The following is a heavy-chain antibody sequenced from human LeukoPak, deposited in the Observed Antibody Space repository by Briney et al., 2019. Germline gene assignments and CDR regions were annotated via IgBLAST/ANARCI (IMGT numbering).Heavy chain of an antibody. CDR3: AREGGESIAARLPY. CDR1: GFTFSSYW. J-gene: IGHJ4*02. D-gene: IGHD6-6*01. V-gene: IGHV3-74*01. Sequence: GGSLRLSCAASGFTFSSYWMHWVRQAPGKGLVWVSRINTDGSSTTYADSVKGRFTISRDNAKNTLYLQMNSLRAEDTAVYYCAREGGESIAARLPYWGQGTLVTVSS. CDR2: INTDGSST.